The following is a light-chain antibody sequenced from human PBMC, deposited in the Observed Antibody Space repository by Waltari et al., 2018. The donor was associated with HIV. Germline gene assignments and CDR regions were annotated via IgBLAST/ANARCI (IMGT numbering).Light chain of an antibody. J-gene: IGLJ3*02. Sequence: QSALTQPSSVSGSPGQSLTVSFTGPSSDLGAYDLVSLYQQKPGQAPQPIIHAVPARPSGVSSRVSGSKSGNTAFLTISGLQVEDESLYFCCSFSPNGASWVFGGGTKVTVL. CDR3: CSFSPNGASWV. V-gene: IGLV2-23*02. CDR2: AVP. CDR1: SSDLGAYDL.